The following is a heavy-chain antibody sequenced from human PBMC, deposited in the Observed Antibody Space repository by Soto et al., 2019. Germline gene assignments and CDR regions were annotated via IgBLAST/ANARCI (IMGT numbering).Heavy chain of an antibody. D-gene: IGHD3-3*01. CDR1: GGSFSGYY. CDR3: ARLPLRITIFGVVISYFDY. Sequence: SETLSLTCAVYGGSFSGYYWRWIRQTPGKGLEWIGEINHSGSSNYNPSLKSRVTISVDTSKNQFSLKLSSVTAADTAVYYCARLPLRITIFGVVISYFDYWGQGTLVTVSS. CDR2: INHSGSS. V-gene: IGHV4-34*01. J-gene: IGHJ4*02.